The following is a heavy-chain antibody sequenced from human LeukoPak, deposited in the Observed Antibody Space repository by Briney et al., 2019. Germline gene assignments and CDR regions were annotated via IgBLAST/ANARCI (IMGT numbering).Heavy chain of an antibody. CDR1: GFTFSNYA. CDR2: ISGSGGST. CDR3: AKEGCSTTSCYHFDY. V-gene: IGHV3-23*01. Sequence: GGSLRLSCAASGFTFSNYAMNRVRQAPGKGLEWVSVISGSGGSTYYADSVKGRFTISRDNSKNTLYLQMNSLRAEDTAVYYCAKEGCSTTSCYHFDYWGQGTPVTVSS. J-gene: IGHJ4*02. D-gene: IGHD2-2*01.